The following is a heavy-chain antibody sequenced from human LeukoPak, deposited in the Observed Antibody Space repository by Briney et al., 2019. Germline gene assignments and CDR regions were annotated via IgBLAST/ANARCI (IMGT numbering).Heavy chain of an antibody. Sequence: SETLSLTCTVSGGSISSYYWSWIRQPAGKGLEWIGRIYTNGSTNYNPSLKSRVTMSVDTSKNQFSLKLSSVTAADTAVYYCARDGAMYYYDSSGYYHRDTAFDIWGQGTMVTVSS. CDR2: IYTNGST. CDR3: ARDGAMYYYDSSGYYHRDTAFDI. D-gene: IGHD3-22*01. J-gene: IGHJ3*02. CDR1: GGSISSYY. V-gene: IGHV4-4*07.